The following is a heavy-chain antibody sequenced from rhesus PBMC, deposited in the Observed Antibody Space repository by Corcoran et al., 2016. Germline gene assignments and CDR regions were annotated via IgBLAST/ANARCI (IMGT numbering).Heavy chain of an antibody. CDR1: GFTFSISA. D-gene: IGHD1-44*01. CDR2: IRSKANNYET. V-gene: IGHV3-118*01. Sequence: EVQLVESGGGLVQPGGSLRLSCAASGFTFSISALNWFRQASGKGLEWVGRIRSKANNYETGYAASVKGRFTISRDESNNMAYLQMNNLKTEDTAVYYCTTPRESGNFNDYGLASWGQGVVVTVSS. CDR3: TTPRESGNFNDYGLAS. J-gene: IGHJ6*01.